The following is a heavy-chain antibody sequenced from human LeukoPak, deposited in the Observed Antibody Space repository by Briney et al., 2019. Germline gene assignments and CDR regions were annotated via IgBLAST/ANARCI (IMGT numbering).Heavy chain of an antibody. Sequence: GGSLRLSCADSGFTFSHYAMRWVRQAPGKGLEWLSELGGGVDGAYNAESAKGRFTISRDNSTNTLYLQMNSVRAEDTAVYYCTTSWPKVREGDQWGQGTLVTVSS. CDR3: TTSWPKVREGDQ. V-gene: IGHV3-23*01. CDR1: GFTFSHYA. D-gene: IGHD3-10*01. CDR2: LGGGVDGA. J-gene: IGHJ4*02.